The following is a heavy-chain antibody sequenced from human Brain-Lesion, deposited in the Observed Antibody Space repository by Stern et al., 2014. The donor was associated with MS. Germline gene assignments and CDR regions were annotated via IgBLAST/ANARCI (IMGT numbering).Heavy chain of an antibody. V-gene: IGHV1-2*04. Sequence: QVQLVQSGAELKKPGASVKVSCTASGYTFTGFFLHWVRQAPGQGLEWVGWINPNTGVTKSAKKFQGWVTLTRDTSINTVYMELNRLKSDDTAVFYCARGYPFFDNWGQGTLVTVSS. D-gene: IGHD2-15*01. CDR2: INPNTGVT. J-gene: IGHJ4*02. CDR3: ARGYPFFDN. CDR1: GYTFTGFF.